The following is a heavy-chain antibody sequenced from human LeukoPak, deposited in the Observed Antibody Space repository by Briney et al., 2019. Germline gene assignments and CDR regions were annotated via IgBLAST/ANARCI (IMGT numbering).Heavy chain of an antibody. D-gene: IGHD4-17*01. CDR1: GFSVSENY. Sequence: GGSLRLSCAVSGFSVSENYMTWVRQAPGKGLEWVSVLFGGGDTYYGDSVKGRFAISRDNSKNTVCLQMKGLRAEDTAFYYCARGQRTSVTLYYFDFWGQGTLVSVSS. V-gene: IGHV3-66*01. CDR3: ARGQRTSVTLYYFDF. J-gene: IGHJ4*02. CDR2: LFGGGDT.